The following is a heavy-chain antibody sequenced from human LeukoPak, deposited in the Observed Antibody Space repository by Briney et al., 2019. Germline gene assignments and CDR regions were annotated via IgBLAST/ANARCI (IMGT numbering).Heavy chain of an antibody. Sequence: GGSLRLSCTASGFTFSTYWMSWVRQAPGKGLEWVSYISSSSSTIYYADSVKGRFTISRDNAKNSLYLQMNSLRAEDTAVYYCARDEGSSSPGYFDYWGQGTLVTVSS. CDR1: GFTFSTYW. D-gene: IGHD6-6*01. CDR2: ISSSSSTI. CDR3: ARDEGSSSPGYFDY. J-gene: IGHJ4*02. V-gene: IGHV3-48*01.